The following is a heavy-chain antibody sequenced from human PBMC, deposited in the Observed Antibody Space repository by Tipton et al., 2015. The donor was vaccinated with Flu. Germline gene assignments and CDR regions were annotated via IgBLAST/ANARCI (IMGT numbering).Heavy chain of an antibody. Sequence: TLSLTCTVSGGSISSYYWSWIRQPPGKGLDWIGSIYYSGSTYYNPSLKSRVTISVDTSKNQFSLKLSSVTAADTAVYYCHTADDYWGQGTLVTVS. CDR3: HTADDY. CDR1: GGSISSYY. V-gene: IGHV4-39*07. D-gene: IGHD5-18*01. CDR2: IYYSGST. J-gene: IGHJ4*02.